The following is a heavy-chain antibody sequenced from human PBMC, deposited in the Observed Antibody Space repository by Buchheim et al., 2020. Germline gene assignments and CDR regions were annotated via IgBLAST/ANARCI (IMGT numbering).Heavy chain of an antibody. CDR2: DNPGDSDT. CDR1: GYSFTNYW. Sequence: DVQLVQSGAEVKKPGESLKISCRTSGYSFTNYWIAWVRQMPGKGLEWVGIDNPGDSDTRYSPSFQGQVTISAARSITTAYPRWSSLKASDTAIYYCARQFCDTTSCHYDYWGQGTL. CDR3: ARQFCDTTSCHYDY. D-gene: IGHD2-2*01. V-gene: IGHV5-51*01. J-gene: IGHJ4*02.